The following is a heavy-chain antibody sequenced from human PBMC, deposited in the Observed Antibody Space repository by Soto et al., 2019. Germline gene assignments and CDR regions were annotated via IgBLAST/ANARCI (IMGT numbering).Heavy chain of an antibody. V-gene: IGHV3-23*01. Sequence: GGSLRLSCAASGFTFSSYAMSWVRQAPGKGLEWVSAISGSGGSTYYADSVKGRFTISRDNSKNTLYLQMNSLRAEDTAVYYCAKGGRGVTIFGVVEFAFDIWGQGTMVTVSS. J-gene: IGHJ3*02. D-gene: IGHD3-3*01. CDR2: ISGSGGST. CDR3: AKGGRGVTIFGVVEFAFDI. CDR1: GFTFSSYA.